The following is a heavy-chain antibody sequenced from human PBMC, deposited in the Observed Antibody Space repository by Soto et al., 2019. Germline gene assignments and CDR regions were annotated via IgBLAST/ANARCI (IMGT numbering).Heavy chain of an antibody. Sequence: QVQLQESGPGLVKPSGTLSLTCAVSGGSISSSNWWSWVRQPPGKGLEWIGDIYHSGSTNYNPSLKSRDTISVDKSNNQFALKLSSVTAADTAVYYCARDPDYGSPRGAFDIWGQGTMVTVSS. CDR2: IYHSGST. D-gene: IGHD4-17*01. CDR1: GGSISSSNW. CDR3: ARDPDYGSPRGAFDI. J-gene: IGHJ3*02. V-gene: IGHV4-4*02.